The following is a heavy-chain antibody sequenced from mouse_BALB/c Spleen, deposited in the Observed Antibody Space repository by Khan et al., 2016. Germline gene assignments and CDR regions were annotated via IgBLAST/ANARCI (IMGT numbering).Heavy chain of an antibody. J-gene: IGHJ3*01. Sequence: EVELVESGGGLVKPGGSLKLSCAASGFTFSDYYMYWVRQTPEKRLEWVATISDGGSYTYYTESVKGRFTSTRDNAKNNLYLQLSSLKSEDTAVYYCARAGLRRWFAYWGQGTLVTVSA. CDR3: ARAGLRRWFAY. D-gene: IGHD2-12*01. CDR2: ISDGGSYT. CDR1: GFTFSDYY. V-gene: IGHV5-4*02.